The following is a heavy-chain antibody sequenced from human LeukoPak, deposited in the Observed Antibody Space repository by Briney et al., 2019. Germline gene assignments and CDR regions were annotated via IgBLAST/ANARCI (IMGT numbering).Heavy chain of an antibody. CDR3: ARSSTGWAKQFLDS. J-gene: IGHJ4*02. CDR1: GGSFSDFP. V-gene: IGHV3-23*01. D-gene: IGHD6-19*01. Sequence: GGSLRLSCETSGGSFSDFPRNWVRQTPGKGLEWVSTINTGDCSTWYAVSVRGRFSVSRHNSNYILYQHMNSVRAEVAALYYCARSSTGWAKQFLDSWGQGTLVTVSS. CDR2: INTGDCST.